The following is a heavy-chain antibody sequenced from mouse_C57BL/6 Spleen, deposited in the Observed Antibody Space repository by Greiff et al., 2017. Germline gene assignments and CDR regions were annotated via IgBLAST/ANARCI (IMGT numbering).Heavy chain of an antibody. V-gene: IGHV1-5*01. CDR1: GYTFTSYW. D-gene: IGHD1-1*02. Sequence: VQLQRSGTVLARPGASVKMSCKTSGYTFTSYWMHWVKQRPGQGLEWIGAIYPGNSDTSYNQKFKGKAKLPAVTSASTAYMELSSLTNEDSSVYYCTRVGSWYFDVWGTGTTVTVSS. CDR2: IYPGNSDT. J-gene: IGHJ1*03. CDR3: TRVGSWYFDV.